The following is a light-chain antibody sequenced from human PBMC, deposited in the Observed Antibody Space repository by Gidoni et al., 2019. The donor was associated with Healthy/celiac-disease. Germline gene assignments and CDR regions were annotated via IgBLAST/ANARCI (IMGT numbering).Light chain of an antibody. CDR1: QGISSA. Sequence: AIQLTQSPSSLSPSVGDRVTITCRASQGISSALAWYQQKPGKAPKLLIYDASSLESGVPSRFSGSGSGTDFTLTISSLQPEDFATYYCQQFNSYPQTFGQGTRLEIK. CDR3: QQFNSYPQT. CDR2: DAS. J-gene: IGKJ5*01. V-gene: IGKV1-13*02.